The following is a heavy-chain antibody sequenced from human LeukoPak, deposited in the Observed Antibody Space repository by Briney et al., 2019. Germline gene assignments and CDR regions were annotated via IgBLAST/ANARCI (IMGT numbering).Heavy chain of an antibody. CDR2: IKQDGSEK. D-gene: IGHD4-17*01. V-gene: IGHV3-7*01. J-gene: IGHJ4*02. Sequence: GGSLRLSCTASGFTFINYSMNWVRQAPGKGLEWVANIKQDGSEKDYVDSVKGRFTISRDNAKNSLYLQMNSLRAEDTAVYFCARLKYGDDLHFDYWGLGTLVTVSS. CDR3: ARLKYGDDLHFDY. CDR1: GFTFINYS.